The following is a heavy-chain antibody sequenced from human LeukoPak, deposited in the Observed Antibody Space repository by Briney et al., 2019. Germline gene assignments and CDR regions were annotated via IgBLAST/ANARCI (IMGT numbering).Heavy chain of an antibody. J-gene: IGHJ5*02. CDR3: ARDYYYDSHVFGFDP. CDR1: GFTFSSYS. Sequence: GGSLRLSCAASGFTFSSYSMNWVREAPGEGLEWGSSISSSSRYIYYADSVNGRFTISRDKAKNSLYLQMSSLRAEDTAVYYCARDYYYDSHVFGFDPWGQGTLVTVSS. CDR2: ISSSSRYI. V-gene: IGHV3-21*01. D-gene: IGHD3-22*01.